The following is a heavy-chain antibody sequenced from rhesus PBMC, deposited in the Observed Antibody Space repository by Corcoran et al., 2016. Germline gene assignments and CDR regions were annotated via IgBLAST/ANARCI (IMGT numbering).Heavy chain of an antibody. CDR3: AREPSNTVGLDS. Sequence: QLQLQESGPGLVKPSETLSLTCAVSGGSISSGYYYWSWIRQPPGKGLEWIGYITYSGSTSYNPSLKSRVTISRDTSKNQFSLKLSSVTAADPAVYYCAREPSNTVGLDSWGQGVVVTVSS. CDR2: ITYSGST. J-gene: IGHJ6*01. D-gene: IGHD4-23*01. V-gene: IGHV4-122*02. CDR1: GGSISSGYYY.